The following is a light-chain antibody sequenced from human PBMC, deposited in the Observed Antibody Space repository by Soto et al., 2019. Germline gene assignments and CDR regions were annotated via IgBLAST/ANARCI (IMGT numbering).Light chain of an antibody. CDR1: QSVGNNY. V-gene: IGKV3-20*01. J-gene: IGKJ1*01. Sequence: EIVLTQSPGTLSLSPGERATLSCRASQSVGNNYLAWYQQKPGQGPRLLIYDASSRATGIPDRFGGSASGTDFTLTISRLEPEDFAVYYCQQYVGSPSTFGQGTKVEI. CDR2: DAS. CDR3: QQYVGSPST.